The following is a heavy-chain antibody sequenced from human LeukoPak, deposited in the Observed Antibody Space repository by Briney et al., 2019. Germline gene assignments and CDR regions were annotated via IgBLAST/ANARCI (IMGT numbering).Heavy chain of an antibody. CDR3: ARDPSNTSGRYIYFDY. D-gene: IGHD2-2*01. J-gene: IGHJ4*02. V-gene: IGHV1-18*01. Sequence: GASVKVSCKASSYTFTRYAISWVRQAPGQGLEWMGWISTYNGDTNYAQNFQGRVTMTTDTSTTTAYMELRSLRSDHSAIYFCARDPSNTSGRYIYFDYWGQGTLVTVSS. CDR1: SYTFTRYA. CDR2: ISTYNGDT.